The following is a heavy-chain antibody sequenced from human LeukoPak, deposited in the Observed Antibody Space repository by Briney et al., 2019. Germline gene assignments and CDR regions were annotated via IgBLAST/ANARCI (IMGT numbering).Heavy chain of an antibody. CDR3: AKGGHYYEPEGSDY. J-gene: IGHJ4*02. CDR2: IRYDGSNE. D-gene: IGHD3-22*01. Sequence: GGSLRLSCAASGFTFSSYGMHWVRQAPGKGLEWVAFIRYDGSNEYYADSVKGRFTISRDNSKNTLYLQMNSLRAEDTAVYYCAKGGHYYEPEGSDYWGQGTLVTVSS. CDR1: GFTFSSYG. V-gene: IGHV3-30*02.